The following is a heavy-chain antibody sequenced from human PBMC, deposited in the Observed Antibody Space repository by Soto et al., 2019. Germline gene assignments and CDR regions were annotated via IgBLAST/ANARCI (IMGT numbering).Heavy chain of an antibody. J-gene: IGHJ6*02. CDR2: IIPIFGTA. Sequence: SVKVSCKASGGSFSSYAISWVRQAPGQGLEWMGGIIPIFGTANYAQKFQGRVTITADESTSTAYMELSSLRSEDTAVYYCARDPPLGYGDYYYGMDVWGQGTTVTVSS. D-gene: IGHD5-18*01. CDR3: ARDPPLGYGDYYYGMDV. V-gene: IGHV1-69*13. CDR1: GGSFSSYA.